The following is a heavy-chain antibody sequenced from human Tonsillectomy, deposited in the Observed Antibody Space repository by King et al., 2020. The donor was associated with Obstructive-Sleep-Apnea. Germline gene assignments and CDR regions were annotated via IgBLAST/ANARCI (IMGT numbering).Heavy chain of an antibody. V-gene: IGHV3-13*01. CDR3: ARVFFAPLWYFAL. CDR1: GFTFSNYD. Sequence: VQLVESGGGLVQPGGSLRLSCAASGFTFSNYDMHWVRQAPGKGLEWVSAVGTAGDTYYPGSVKGRFTISRENAKNSLYLQMNSLRIGDTAVYYCARVFFAPLWYFALGGRGPLVT. J-gene: IGHJ2*01. D-gene: IGHD3-3*01. CDR2: VGTAGDT.